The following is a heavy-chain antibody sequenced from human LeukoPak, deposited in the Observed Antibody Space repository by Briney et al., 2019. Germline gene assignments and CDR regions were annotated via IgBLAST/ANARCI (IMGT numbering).Heavy chain of an antibody. CDR2: IYYSGST. V-gene: IGHV4-59*08. Sequence: PSETLSLTCTVSGGSISGYYWSWIRQPPGKGLEWIGYIYYSGSTNYNPSLKSRVTISVDTSKNQFPLKLSSVTAADTAVYYCARQAGDYDSSGYYRGAFDIWGQGTMVTVSS. CDR3: ARQAGDYDSSGYYRGAFDI. CDR1: GGSISGYY. J-gene: IGHJ3*02. D-gene: IGHD3-22*01.